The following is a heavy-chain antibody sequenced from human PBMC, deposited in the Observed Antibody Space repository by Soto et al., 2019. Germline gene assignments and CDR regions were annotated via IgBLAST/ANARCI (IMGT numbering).Heavy chain of an antibody. CDR1: GYTFTGYY. Sequence: QVQLVQSGAEVKKPGASVKVSCKASGYTFTGYYMHWVRQAPGQGLEWLGWINPNSGDTNYAQKFQGRVTMTRDTSINTAYMDLSSLRSDDTAVCYCARVRMGGSDYWGQGTLVTVSS. D-gene: IGHD1-26*01. J-gene: IGHJ4*02. CDR2: INPNSGDT. CDR3: ARVRMGGSDY. V-gene: IGHV1-2*02.